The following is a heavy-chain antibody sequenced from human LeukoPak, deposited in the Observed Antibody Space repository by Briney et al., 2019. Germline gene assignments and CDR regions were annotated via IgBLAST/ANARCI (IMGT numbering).Heavy chain of an antibody. V-gene: IGHV5-51*01. CDR1: GYNFINYW. CDR3: AGPSTVGARDVFDI. J-gene: IGHJ3*02. D-gene: IGHD1-26*01. Sequence: GESLKISCKGSGYNFINYWIGWVRQMPGKGLEWMGVIYPGDSDTRYSPSFQGQVTISADKSISTASLQWSSLKASDTAMYYCAGPSTVGARDVFDIWGQGTMVTVSS. CDR2: IYPGDSDT.